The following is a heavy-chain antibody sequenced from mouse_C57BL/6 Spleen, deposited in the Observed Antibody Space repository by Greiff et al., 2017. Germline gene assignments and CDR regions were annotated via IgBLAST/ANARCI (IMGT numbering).Heavy chain of an antibody. D-gene: IGHD2-4*01. CDR3: ARYDDGMDY. CDR2: IWRGGST. V-gene: IGHV2-2*01. J-gene: IGHJ2*01. CDR1: GFSLTSYG. Sequence: VKLMESGPGLVQPSQSLSISCTASGFSLTSYGVHWVRQSPGKGLEWLGVIWRGGSTDYNAAFISRLSISKDNPKGQVFFKRNSLQADDTAIYYCARYDDGMDYWGQGTTLTVSS.